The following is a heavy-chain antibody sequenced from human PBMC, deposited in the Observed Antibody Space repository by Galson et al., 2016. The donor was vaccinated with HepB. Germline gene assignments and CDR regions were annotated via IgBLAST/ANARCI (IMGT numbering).Heavy chain of an antibody. V-gene: IGHV3-48*02. CDR1: GFTFSSYS. Sequence: SLRLSCAASGFTFSSYSMNWVRQAPGKGLEWVSYIRSSSSTIYYADSVKGRFTISRDNAKNSLYLQMNNLRDEDTAVYYCARDRVSGDFWSGYYTGIGMDVWGQGTTVTFS. CDR2: IRSSSSTI. CDR3: ARDRVSGDFWSGYYTGIGMDV. D-gene: IGHD3-3*01. J-gene: IGHJ6*02.